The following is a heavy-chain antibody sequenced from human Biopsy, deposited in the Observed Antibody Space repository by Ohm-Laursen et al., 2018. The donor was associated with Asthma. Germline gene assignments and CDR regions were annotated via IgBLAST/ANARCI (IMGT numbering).Heavy chain of an antibody. CDR2: IWYDGRKK. Sequence: SLRLSCSASGITFSTYGMHWVRQAPGKGLEWVSFIWYDGRKKTYADSVKGRFTISRDNSKNTLYLQMNSLRAEDTAAYYCARKIAARGGMGVWGQGTTVTVS. CDR3: ARKIAARGGMGV. V-gene: IGHV3-33*01. J-gene: IGHJ6*02. D-gene: IGHD6-6*01. CDR1: GITFSTYG.